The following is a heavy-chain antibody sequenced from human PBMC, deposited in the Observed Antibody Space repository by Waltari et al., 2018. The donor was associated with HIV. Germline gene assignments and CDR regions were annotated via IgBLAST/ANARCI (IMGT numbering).Heavy chain of an antibody. CDR1: GYTFTSYG. CDR2: ISAYNRNT. D-gene: IGHD5-12*01. V-gene: IGHV1-18*01. Sequence: QVQLVQSGAEVKKPGASVKVSCKASGYTFTSYGISWVRQAPGQGLEWMGWISAYNRNTNYAQKLQGRVTMTTDTSTSTAYMELRSLRSDDTAVYYCAREPAVRGYSGYDFDYWGQGTLVTVSS. CDR3: AREPAVRGYSGYDFDY. J-gene: IGHJ4*02.